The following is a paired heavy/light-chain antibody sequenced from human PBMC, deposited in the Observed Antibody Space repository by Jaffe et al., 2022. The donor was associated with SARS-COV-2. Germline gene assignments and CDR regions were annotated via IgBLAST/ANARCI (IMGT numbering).Heavy chain of an antibody. V-gene: IGHV3-73*02. CDR3: TSSSSYYFDN. J-gene: IGHJ4*02. CDR1: GFSFSGSA. CDR2: IRTKTGDYAT. Sequence: EVQMVESGGGLVQPGGSLKLSCAASGFSFSGSAIHWVRQASGKGLEWVGRIRTKTGDYATAYVESVRGRFTISRTDSENRAYLQMDSLRTEDTAVYYCTSSSSYYFDNWGQGTLVTVSA. D-gene: IGHD6-13*01.
Light chain of an antibody. Sequence: QSALTQPPSASGSPGQSVTISCTGTSSDIGGYDYVSWYQQHPGKAPKLMIFEVNKRPSGVPDRFSGSKSGNTASLTVSGLQAEDEANYYCNSYAGSNNWVFGGGTKLTVL. CDR3: NSYAGSNNWV. V-gene: IGLV2-8*01. CDR1: SSDIGGYDY. J-gene: IGLJ3*02. CDR2: EVN.